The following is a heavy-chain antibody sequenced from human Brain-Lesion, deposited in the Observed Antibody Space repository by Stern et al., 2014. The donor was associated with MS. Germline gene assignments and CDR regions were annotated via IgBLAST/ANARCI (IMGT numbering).Heavy chain of an antibody. Sequence: VQLVQSGAEVKKPGASVKVCCKVSGYTLTEFSMHWVRQAPGKGLEWMGGFDPEDGETIYAQKFQGRVAMTEDTSTDTAYMELSSLRSEDTAVYYCATGGRVGAPTYYGMDVWGQGTAVTVSS. CDR2: FDPEDGET. V-gene: IGHV1-24*01. CDR3: ATGGRVGAPTYYGMDV. D-gene: IGHD1-26*01. J-gene: IGHJ6*02. CDR1: GYTLTEFS.